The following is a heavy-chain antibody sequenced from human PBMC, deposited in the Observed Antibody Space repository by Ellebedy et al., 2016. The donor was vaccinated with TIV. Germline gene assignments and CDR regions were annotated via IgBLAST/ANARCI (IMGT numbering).Heavy chain of an antibody. J-gene: IGHJ4*02. CDR3: ARDDLEDFWSGYPDY. V-gene: IGHV1-2*02. Sequence: AASVKVSCKASGYTFTGYYMHWVRQAPGQGLEWMGWINPNSGGTNYAQKLQGRVTMTRDTSTSTVYMELSSLRSEDTAVYYCARDDLEDFWSGYPDYWGQGTLVTVSS. D-gene: IGHD3-3*01. CDR2: INPNSGGT. CDR1: GYTFTGYY.